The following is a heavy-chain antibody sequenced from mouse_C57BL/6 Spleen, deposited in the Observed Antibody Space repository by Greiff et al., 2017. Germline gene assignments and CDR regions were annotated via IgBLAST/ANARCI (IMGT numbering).Heavy chain of an antibody. D-gene: IGHD1-1*01. J-gene: IGHJ3*01. CDR1: GFSFTSYA. CDR2: IWTGEGT. CDR3: ARNYGSSDWFAY. Sequence: QVQLKQSGPGLVAPSQSLSITCTVSGFSFTSYAISWVRQPPGKGLEWLGVIWTGEGTNYNSALESRLSISKDNSKSQVFLKMNSLQTDDTARYYCARNYGSSDWFAYWGQGTLVTVSA. V-gene: IGHV2-9-1*01.